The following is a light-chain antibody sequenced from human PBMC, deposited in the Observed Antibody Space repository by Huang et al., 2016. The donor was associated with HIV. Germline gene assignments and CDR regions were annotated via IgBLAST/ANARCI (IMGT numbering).Light chain of an antibody. CDR2: GAS. J-gene: IGKJ2*01. Sequence: EIVLTQSPGTLSLSPGERATLSCRARQSVTNNDLQRYQQKPGHAPRPVIYGASSKATGIPDRFSGSGSGTDFTLTISRLEPDDCVVYYCQQYGGSPRTFGQGNKLEIK. V-gene: IGKV3-20*01. CDR1: QSVTNND. CDR3: QQYGGSPRT.